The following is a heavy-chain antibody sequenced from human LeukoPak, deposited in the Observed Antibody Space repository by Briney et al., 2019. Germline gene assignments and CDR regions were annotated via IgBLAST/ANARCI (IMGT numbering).Heavy chain of an antibody. Sequence: GGSLRLSCAASGFIFSDFWMSWVRQAPGKGLEWVANIKQDGSEKYYVDSVKGRFTISRDNAKNSLYLQMNSLRAEDTAVYYCARTFYGDYRGAFDYWGQGTLVTVSS. CDR2: IKQDGSEK. CDR3: ARTFYGDYRGAFDY. V-gene: IGHV3-7*01. CDR1: GFIFSDFW. D-gene: IGHD4-17*01. J-gene: IGHJ4*02.